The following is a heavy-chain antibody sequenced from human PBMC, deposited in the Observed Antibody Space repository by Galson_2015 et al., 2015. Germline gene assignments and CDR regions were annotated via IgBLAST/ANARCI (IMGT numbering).Heavy chain of an antibody. J-gene: IGHJ3*02. CDR3: AGGGGYSSLIWAFDI. V-gene: IGHV4-4*02. CDR2: IYHSGST. Sequence: ETLSLTCTVSGGSISSSNWWSWVRQPPGKGLEWIGEIYHSGSTNYNPSLKSRVTISVDKSKNQFSLKLSSVTAADTAVYYCAGGGGYSSLIWAFDIWGQGTMVTVSS. D-gene: IGHD6-13*01. CDR1: GGSISSSNW.